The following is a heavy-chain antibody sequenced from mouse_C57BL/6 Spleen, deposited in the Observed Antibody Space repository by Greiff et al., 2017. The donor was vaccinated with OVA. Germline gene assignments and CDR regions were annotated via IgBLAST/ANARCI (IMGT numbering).Heavy chain of an antibody. D-gene: IGHD3-2*02. J-gene: IGHJ3*01. CDR2: IDPSDSET. CDR3: ARVGAQATSWFAY. CDR1: GYTFTSYW. Sequence: QVQLQQPGAELVRPGSSVKLSCKASGYTFTSYWMHWVKQRPIQGLEWIGNIDPSDSETHYNQKFKDKATLTVDKSSSTAYLQLSSLTSEDSAVYYCARVGAQATSWFAYWGQGTLVTVSA. V-gene: IGHV1-52*01.